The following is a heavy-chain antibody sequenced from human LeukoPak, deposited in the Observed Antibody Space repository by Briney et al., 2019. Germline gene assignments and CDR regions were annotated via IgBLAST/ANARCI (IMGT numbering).Heavy chain of an antibody. Sequence: ASVKVSCKASGYTFTSYDINWVRQATGQGLEWMGWMNANSGNTGYAQKFQGRVTMTRNTSISTAYMELSSLRSEDTAVYYCARANYGDYDFDYWGQGTLVTVSS. V-gene: IGHV1-8*01. CDR2: MNANSGNT. D-gene: IGHD4-17*01. J-gene: IGHJ4*02. CDR1: GYTFTSYD. CDR3: ARANYGDYDFDY.